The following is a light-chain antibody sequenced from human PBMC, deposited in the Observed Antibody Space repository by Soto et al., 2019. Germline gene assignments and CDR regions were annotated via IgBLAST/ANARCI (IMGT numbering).Light chain of an antibody. CDR3: ETWDDSLRVVL. CDR1: RSNIGSNY. CDR2: RNN. J-gene: IGLJ2*01. V-gene: IGLV1-47*01. Sequence: QSVLTQPPSASGTPGQRVTISCSGGRSNIGSNYVYWYHHLPGTTPKLLIYRNNQRPSGVPDRLSACKSGTSASLAISGLRSEDEALYYCETWDDSLRVVLFGGGTKLTVL.